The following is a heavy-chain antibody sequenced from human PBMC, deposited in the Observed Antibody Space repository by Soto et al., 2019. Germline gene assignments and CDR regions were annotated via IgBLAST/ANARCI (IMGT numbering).Heavy chain of an antibody. CDR3: ASGSTVAPGDF. D-gene: IGHD4-17*01. V-gene: IGHV4-39*01. Sequence: SETLSLTCTVSGGSISTNSYYGGWIRQPPGRGLEWIGCTHSTGSTYYNPSLKSRVNIYIDTSKNQSSLKLSSVTASDTAVYYCASGSTVAPGDFWGQGTLVTVSS. CDR2: THSTGST. J-gene: IGHJ4*02. CDR1: GGSISTNSYY.